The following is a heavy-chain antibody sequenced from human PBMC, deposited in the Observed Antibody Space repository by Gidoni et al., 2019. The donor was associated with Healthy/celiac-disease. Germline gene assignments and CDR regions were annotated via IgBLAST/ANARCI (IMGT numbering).Heavy chain of an antibody. D-gene: IGHD3-22*01. CDR2: INHSGST. CDR1: GRSFSGYY. Sequence: QVQLQQWGAGLLKPSETLSLTCAVYGRSFSGYYWSWLRQPPGKGLEWIGEINHSGSTNYNPSLKSRVTISVHTSKNQFSLKLSSVTAADTAVYYCARGTNYYDSSGYMGTFDYWGQGTLVTVSS. V-gene: IGHV4-34*01. CDR3: ARGTNYYDSSGYMGTFDY. J-gene: IGHJ4*02.